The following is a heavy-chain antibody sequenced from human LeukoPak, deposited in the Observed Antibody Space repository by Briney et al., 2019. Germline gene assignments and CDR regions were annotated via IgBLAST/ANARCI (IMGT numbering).Heavy chain of an antibody. V-gene: IGHV4-39*01. J-gene: IGHJ3*02. D-gene: IGHD6-13*01. CDR1: GGSISSSSYH. CDR3: ASTGAAAGTSGAFDI. CDR2: IYYSGST. Sequence: SETLSLTCTVSGGSISSSSYHWGWIRQPPGKGLEWFGSIYYSGSTYYNPSLKSRVTISVDTSKNQFSLKLSSVTAADTAVYYCASTGAAAGTSGAFDIWGQGTMVTVSS.